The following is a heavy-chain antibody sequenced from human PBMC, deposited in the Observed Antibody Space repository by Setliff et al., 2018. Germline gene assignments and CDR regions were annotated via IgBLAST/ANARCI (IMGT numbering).Heavy chain of an antibody. CDR2: VSRSGST. Sequence: SETLSLTCIASADSMSGHHWSWIRQFPGKGLEWIGYVSRSGSTKYNPSLKSRVAMSIDASKKQFSLKLTSVTAADTAVYYCARAHTWSLPNDNSGYPGWFDPWGQGTLVTVSS. D-gene: IGHD3-22*01. J-gene: IGHJ5*02. V-gene: IGHV4-59*08. CDR1: ADSMSGHH. CDR3: ARAHTWSLPNDNSGYPGWFDP.